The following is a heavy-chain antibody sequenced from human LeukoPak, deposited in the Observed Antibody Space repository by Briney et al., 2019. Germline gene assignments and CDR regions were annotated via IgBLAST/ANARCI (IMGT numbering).Heavy chain of an antibody. Sequence: GGSLRLSCAAYGFTFDDYGMSWVRQAPGKGLEWVSGINWNGGSTGYADSVKGRFTISRDNAKNSLYLQMNSLRAEDTALYYCARSGPTWPYYYYYMDVWGKGTTVTVSS. V-gene: IGHV3-20*04. CDR3: ARSGPTWPYYYYYMDV. J-gene: IGHJ6*03. CDR1: GFTFDDYG. D-gene: IGHD5-24*01. CDR2: INWNGGST.